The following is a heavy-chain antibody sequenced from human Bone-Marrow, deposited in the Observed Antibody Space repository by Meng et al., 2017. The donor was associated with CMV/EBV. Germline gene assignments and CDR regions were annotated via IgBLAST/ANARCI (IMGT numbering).Heavy chain of an antibody. D-gene: IGHD2-2*01. J-gene: IGHJ6*02. Sequence: GGSLRLSCAASGFTFDDYGMSWVRQAPGKGLEWVSGINWNGGSTGYADSVKGRFTISRDNAKNSRYLQMNSLRAEDTAVYYCAQAYQLRNYYGMDVWGQGTTVNGAS. CDR2: INWNGGST. CDR3: AQAYQLRNYYGMDV. CDR1: GFTFDDYG. V-gene: IGHV3-20*04.